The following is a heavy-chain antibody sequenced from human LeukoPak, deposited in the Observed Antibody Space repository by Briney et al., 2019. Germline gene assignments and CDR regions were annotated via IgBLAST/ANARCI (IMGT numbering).Heavy chain of an antibody. V-gene: IGHV3-30*02. CDR3: AREYYYGSGSYSLFDY. Sequence: GGSLRLSCAASGFTFSSYGMHWVRQAPGKGLEWVAFIRYDGSNKYYADSVKGRFTISRDNAKNSLYLQMNSLRAEDTAVYYCAREYYYGSGSYSLFDYWGQGTLVTVSS. CDR1: GFTFSSYG. J-gene: IGHJ4*02. CDR2: IRYDGSNK. D-gene: IGHD3-10*01.